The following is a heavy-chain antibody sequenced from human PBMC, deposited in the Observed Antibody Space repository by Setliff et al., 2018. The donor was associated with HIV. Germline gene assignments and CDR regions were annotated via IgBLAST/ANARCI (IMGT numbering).Heavy chain of an antibody. D-gene: IGHD3-10*01. CDR3: ARDRAPRN. CDR2: IHTTGST. Sequence: PSETLSLTCSVSGDSISSGSYYWSWIRLPAGKGLEWIGQIHTTGSTNYNPSLKSRVTISVDTSKNQFSLKLSSVTAADTAVYYCARDRAPRNWGQGTLVTVSS. J-gene: IGHJ4*02. CDR1: GDSISSGSYY. V-gene: IGHV4-61*09.